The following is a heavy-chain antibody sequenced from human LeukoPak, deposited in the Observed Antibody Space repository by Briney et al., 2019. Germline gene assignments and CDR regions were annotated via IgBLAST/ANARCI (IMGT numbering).Heavy chain of an antibody. J-gene: IGHJ4*02. Sequence: ASVKVSCKASGYTFTGYYMHWVRQAPRQGLEWMGIINPSGGSTSYAQKFQGRVTMTRDTSTSTVYMELSSLRSEDTAVYYCARDRHDYGDYANYYFDYWGQGTLVTVSS. V-gene: IGHV1-46*01. CDR3: ARDRHDYGDYANYYFDY. D-gene: IGHD4-17*01. CDR2: INPSGGST. CDR1: GYTFTGYY.